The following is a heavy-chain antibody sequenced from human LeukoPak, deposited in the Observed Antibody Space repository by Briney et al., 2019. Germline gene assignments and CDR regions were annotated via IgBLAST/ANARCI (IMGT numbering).Heavy chain of an antibody. Sequence: GGSLRLSCAASGFTFSSYAMCWVRQAPGKGLEWVSGISGSDGSTYYAGSVKGRFTISRDDSKNTLFLQLTSLRAEDTAVYYCAKASSPLGYFDYWGQGILVTVSS. J-gene: IGHJ4*02. V-gene: IGHV3-23*01. D-gene: IGHD6-13*01. CDR1: GFTFSSYA. CDR2: ISGSDGST. CDR3: AKASSPLGYFDY.